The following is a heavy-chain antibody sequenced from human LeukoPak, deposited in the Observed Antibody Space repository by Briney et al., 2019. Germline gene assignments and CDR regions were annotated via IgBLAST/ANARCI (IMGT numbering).Heavy chain of an antibody. V-gene: IGHV4-34*12. J-gene: IGHJ4*02. CDR2: IIDRGST. CDR3: ARGLASGYPPIPFDY. D-gene: IGHD3-3*01. Sequence: PSETLSLTCAVYGESFSGYYWTWIRQPPGTGLEWIGEIIDRGSTNYNSSLKRRVTISVDTSKNQFSLNLSSVTAADTAVYYCARGLASGYPPIPFDYWGQGTLVTVSS. CDR1: GESFSGYY.